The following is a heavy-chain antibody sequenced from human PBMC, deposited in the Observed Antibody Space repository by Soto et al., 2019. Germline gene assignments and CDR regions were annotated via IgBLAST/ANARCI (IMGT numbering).Heavy chain of an antibody. J-gene: IGHJ6*02. V-gene: IGHV3-30*18. Sequence: GGSLRLCCAASGFTFSSYGMHWVRQAPGKGLEWVAVISYDGSNKYYADSVKGRFTISRDNSKNTLYLQMNSLRAEDTAVYYCAKDLSTVTKHSYGMDVWGQGTTVTVSS. CDR3: AKDLSTVTKHSYGMDV. CDR2: ISYDGSNK. CDR1: GFTFSSYG. D-gene: IGHD4-17*01.